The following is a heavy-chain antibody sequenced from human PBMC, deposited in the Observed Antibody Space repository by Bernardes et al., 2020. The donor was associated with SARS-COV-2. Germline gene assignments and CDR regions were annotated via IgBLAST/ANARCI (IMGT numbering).Heavy chain of an antibody. CDR2: ISAYNGNT. V-gene: IGHV1-18*01. D-gene: IGHD2-2*01. CDR3: ARGIVVVPAAPQLYYYYYGMDV. Sequence: ASVKVSCKASGYTFTSYGISWVRQAPGQGLEWMGWISAYNGNTNYAQKLQGRVTMTTDTSTSTAYMELRSLRSDDTAVYYCARGIVVVPAAPQLYYYYYGMDVWGQGTTVTVSS. CDR1: GYTFTSYG. J-gene: IGHJ6*02.